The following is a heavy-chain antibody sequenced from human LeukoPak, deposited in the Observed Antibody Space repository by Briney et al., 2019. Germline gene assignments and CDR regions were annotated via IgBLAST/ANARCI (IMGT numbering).Heavy chain of an antibody. CDR3: ARSFDSSSYYSY. D-gene: IGHD3-22*01. Sequence: GGSLRLSCAASGFTFSDYYMSWIRQAPGKGLEWISYITSSYTTYYAASVKGRFTISRDNAKNSLYLQMNSLRAEDTAIYYCARSFDSSSYYSYWGQGTLVTVSS. CDR1: GFTFSDYY. V-gene: IGHV3-11*01. CDR2: ITSSYTT. J-gene: IGHJ4*02.